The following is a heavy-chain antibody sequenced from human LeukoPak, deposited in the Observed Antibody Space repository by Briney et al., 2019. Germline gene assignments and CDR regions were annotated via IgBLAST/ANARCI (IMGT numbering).Heavy chain of an antibody. D-gene: IGHD1-26*01. CDR2: ISYDGSNK. J-gene: IGHJ3*02. Sequence: SGGSLRLSCAASGFTFSSYAMHWVRQAPGKGLEWVAVISYDGSNKYYGDSVKGRFTISRDNAKNSLYLQMNTLRAEDTAVYYCARELADSGGAFDIWGQGTMVTVSS. V-gene: IGHV3-30*04. CDR3: ARELADSGGAFDI. CDR1: GFTFSSYA.